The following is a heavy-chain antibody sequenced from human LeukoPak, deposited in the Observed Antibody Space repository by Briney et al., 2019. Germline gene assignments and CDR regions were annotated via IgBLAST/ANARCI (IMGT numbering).Heavy chain of an antibody. J-gene: IGHJ5*02. CDR2: INHSGST. D-gene: IGHD6-13*01. V-gene: IGHV4-34*01. Sequence: SETLSLTCAVYGGSFSGYYWSWIRQPPGKGLEWIGEINHSGSTNYNPSLKSRVTISVDTSKNQFSLKLSSVTAADTAVYYCARAAGQQLVGWHWFDPWGQGTLVTVSS. CDR3: ARAAGQQLVGWHWFDP. CDR1: GGSFSGYY.